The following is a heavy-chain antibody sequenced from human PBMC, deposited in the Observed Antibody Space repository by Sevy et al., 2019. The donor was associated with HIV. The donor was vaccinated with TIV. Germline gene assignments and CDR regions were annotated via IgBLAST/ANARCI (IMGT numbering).Heavy chain of an antibody. V-gene: IGHV4-39*01. CDR3: ARHCRSSSCPNYFDY. CDR2: IYYSGST. Sequence: SETLSLTCTVSCGSISSSSYYWGWIRQPPGKGLEWIGSIYYSGSTYYNPSLKSRVTISVDTSKNQFSLKLSSVTAADTAVYYCARHCRSSSCPNYFDYWGQGTLVTVSS. J-gene: IGHJ4*02. CDR1: CGSISSSSYY. D-gene: IGHD6-13*01.